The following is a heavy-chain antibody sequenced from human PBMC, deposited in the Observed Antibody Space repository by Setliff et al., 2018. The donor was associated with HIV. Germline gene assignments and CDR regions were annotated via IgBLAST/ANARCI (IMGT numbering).Heavy chain of an antibody. V-gene: IGHV1-8*02. CDR1: GYTFSNYD. D-gene: IGHD3-22*01. CDR2: MNPDSRNT. J-gene: IGHJ6*03. Sequence: ASVKVSCKPSGYTFSNYDINWVRQAAGQGLEWMGWMNPDSRNTGYAQRFEGRVTLTWDTSISTAYLELNHLKSDDTAVCYCARARTDYYDRRRRSHYYIDVWARGATVTVSS. CDR3: ARARTDYYDRRRRSHYYIDV.